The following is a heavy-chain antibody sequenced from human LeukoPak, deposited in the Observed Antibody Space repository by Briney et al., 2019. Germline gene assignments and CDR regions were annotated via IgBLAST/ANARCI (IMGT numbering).Heavy chain of an antibody. V-gene: IGHV3-30*18. J-gene: IGHJ4*02. Sequence: GRSLRLSCAASGFTFSSYGMHWVRQAPGKGLEWVAVISYDGSNKYYADSVKGRLTISRDNSKNTLYLQMNSLRAEDTAVYYCAKDRHSSGYYTAFDYWGQGTLVTVSS. CDR2: ISYDGSNK. D-gene: IGHD3-22*01. CDR3: AKDRHSSGYYTAFDY. CDR1: GFTFSSYG.